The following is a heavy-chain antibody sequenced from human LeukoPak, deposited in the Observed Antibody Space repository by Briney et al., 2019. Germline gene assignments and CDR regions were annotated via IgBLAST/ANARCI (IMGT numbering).Heavy chain of an antibody. CDR3: ARVLWLPLRYFDY. J-gene: IGHJ4*02. CDR1: GFTFSNYW. Sequence: GGSLRLSCAASGFTFSNYWMSWVRQAPGKGLEWVANIKQDGSERSYVDSVKGRFTISRDNAKSSLYLQMNSLRAEGTAVYYCARVLWLPLRYFDYWGQGTLVTVSS. V-gene: IGHV3-7*03. D-gene: IGHD5-12*01. CDR2: IKQDGSER.